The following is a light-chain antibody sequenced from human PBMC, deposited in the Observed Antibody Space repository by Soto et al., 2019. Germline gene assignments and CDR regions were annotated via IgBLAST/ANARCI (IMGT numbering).Light chain of an antibody. J-gene: IGLJ3*02. CDR2: KDS. CDR3: QSADSSGTSIWV. Sequence: SYELTQPPSVSVSPGQTARMTCSGDALPKQYAYWYQQKPGQAPVLVIYKDSERPSGIPERFSGSSSGTTVTLTISGVQAEDEADYYCQSADSSGTSIWVFGGGTQLTVL. V-gene: IGLV3-25*02. CDR1: ALPKQY.